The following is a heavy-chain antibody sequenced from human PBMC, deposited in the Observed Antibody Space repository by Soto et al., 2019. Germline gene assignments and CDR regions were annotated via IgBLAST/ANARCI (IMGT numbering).Heavy chain of an antibody. V-gene: IGHV3-23*01. Sequence: GGSLRLSCAASGFPFSSTDMIWVRQAPGKGLEWVSTIDGSGGTTYYADSVKGRFTISRDNSINTVFLQMNSLRADDTALYFCAKNSGWFNTWGQGALVTVSS. CDR2: IDGSGGTT. CDR3: AKNSGWFNT. J-gene: IGHJ5*02. CDR1: GFPFSSTD. D-gene: IGHD3-10*01.